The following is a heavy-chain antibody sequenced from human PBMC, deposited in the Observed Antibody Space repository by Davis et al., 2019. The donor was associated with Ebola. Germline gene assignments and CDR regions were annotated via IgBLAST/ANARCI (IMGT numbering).Heavy chain of an antibody. D-gene: IGHD5-18*01. Sequence: PGGSLRLSCAASGFTFSSYAMHWVRQAPGKGLEWVAVISYDGSNKYYADSVKGRFTISRDNSKNTLYLQMNSLRAEDTAVYYCAREWSYGLLLDYWGQGTLVTVSS. CDR1: GFTFSSYA. V-gene: IGHV3-30-3*01. CDR2: ISYDGSNK. J-gene: IGHJ4*02. CDR3: AREWSYGLLLDY.